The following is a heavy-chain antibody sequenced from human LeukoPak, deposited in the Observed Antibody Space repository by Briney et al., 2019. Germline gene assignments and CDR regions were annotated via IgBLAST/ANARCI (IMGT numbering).Heavy chain of an antibody. CDR2: TYHTGST. CDR1: GGSISNYY. CDR3: ARGLNGVWFDP. J-gene: IGHJ5*02. V-gene: IGHV4-59*01. Sequence: PSETLSLTCTVSGGSISNYYWSWIRQPPGKGLEWMGFTYHTGSTNYNPSLKSRVTISLDTSKSQLSLNLSSVTAADTAVYYCARGLNGVWFDPWGQEALVTVSS. D-gene: IGHD2-8*01.